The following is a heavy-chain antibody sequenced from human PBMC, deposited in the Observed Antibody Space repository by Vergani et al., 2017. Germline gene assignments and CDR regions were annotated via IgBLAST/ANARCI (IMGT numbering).Heavy chain of an antibody. J-gene: IGHJ5*02. Sequence: ELQLVESGGGLVQPGGSLRLFCAASGTTVSGNYMTWVRPAPGKGLEWVSHLYSGDETYYADSVKGRVTISRDTSKNTLHLQINNLRVEDTAVYYCARGNYYGSGTYVDPWGQGTLVTVSS. V-gene: IGHV3-66*02. D-gene: IGHD3-10*01. CDR3: ARGNYYGSGTYVDP. CDR2: LYSGDET. CDR1: GTTVSGNY.